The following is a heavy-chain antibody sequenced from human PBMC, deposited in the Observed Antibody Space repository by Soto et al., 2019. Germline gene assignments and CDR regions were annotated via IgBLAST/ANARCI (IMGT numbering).Heavy chain of an antibody. J-gene: IGHJ5*02. CDR3: ASNDRGGYYGLSVWFDP. Sequence: SETLSLTCTVSGGSISSSSYYWGWIRQPPGKGLEWIGSIYYSGSTYYNPSLKSRVTISVATSKNQFSLKLSSVTAADTAVYDWASNDRGGYYGLSVWFDPWGQGTLVTVSS. D-gene: IGHD3-22*01. V-gene: IGHV4-39*01. CDR1: GGSISSSSYY. CDR2: IYYSGST.